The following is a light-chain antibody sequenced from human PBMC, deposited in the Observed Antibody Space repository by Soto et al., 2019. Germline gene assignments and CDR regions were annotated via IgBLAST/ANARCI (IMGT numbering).Light chain of an antibody. CDR2: RSD. Sequence: QSVLTQPPSASGTPGQKVTISCSGSSSNIGSNHVYWYQQFPGSAPRLLIYRSDQRPSGVPDRFSGSKSGTSASLAISGLRSEDEADYYCAAWDDSLSALLFGGGTMLTVL. V-gene: IGLV1-47*01. CDR1: SSNIGSNH. CDR3: AAWDDSLSALL. J-gene: IGLJ2*01.